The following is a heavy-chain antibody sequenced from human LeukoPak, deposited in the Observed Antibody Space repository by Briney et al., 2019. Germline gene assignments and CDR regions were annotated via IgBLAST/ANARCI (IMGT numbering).Heavy chain of an antibody. Sequence: PLETLCLTCTVSGGSISSYYWSWIRQPTGKGLEWIGYVYYTGSTNYNPSLKSRVTMFEDKSKNQFSLRLYSVTVADTAVYYCARHFAYSSSSYFDYWGQGSLVTVSS. CDR1: GGSISSYY. CDR3: ARHFAYSSSSYFDY. V-gene: IGHV4-59*08. CDR2: VYYTGST. J-gene: IGHJ4*01. D-gene: IGHD6-6*01.